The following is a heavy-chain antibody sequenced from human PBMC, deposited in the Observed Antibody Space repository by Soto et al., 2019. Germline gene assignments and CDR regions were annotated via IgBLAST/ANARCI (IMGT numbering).Heavy chain of an antibody. D-gene: IGHD4-17*01. V-gene: IGHV4-59*08. CDR2: IYYSGST. Sequence: PSETLSLTCTVSGGSISSYYWSWTRQPPGKGLEWIGYIYYSGSTNYNPSLKSRVTMSVDTSKNQFSLKLSSVTAADTAVYYCARVYGDYVAVDYWGQGTMVTVSS. CDR1: GGSISSYY. CDR3: ARVYGDYVAVDY. J-gene: IGHJ4*03.